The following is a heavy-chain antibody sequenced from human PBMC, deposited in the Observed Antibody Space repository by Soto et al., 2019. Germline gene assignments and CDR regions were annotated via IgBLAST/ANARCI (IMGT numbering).Heavy chain of an antibody. CDR3: ARGTHSRDGYHYYFDY. D-gene: IGHD3-22*01. Sequence: SVKVSCKASGVTFSSYAISWVRQAPGQGLEWMGGIIPIFGTANYAQKFQGRVTITADESTSTAYMELSSLRSEDTAVYYCARGTHSRDGYHYYFDYWGQGTLVTVSS. V-gene: IGHV1-69*13. CDR2: IIPIFGTA. J-gene: IGHJ4*02. CDR1: GVTFSSYA.